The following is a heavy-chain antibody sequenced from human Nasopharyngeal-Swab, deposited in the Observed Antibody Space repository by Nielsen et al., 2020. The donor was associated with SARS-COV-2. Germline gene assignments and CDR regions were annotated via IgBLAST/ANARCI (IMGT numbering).Heavy chain of an antibody. CDR2: IIPIFGTA. V-gene: IGHV1-69*06. D-gene: IGHD3-3*01. Sequence: SVKVSCKASGGTFSSYAISWVRQAPGQGLEWMGGIIPIFGTAKYAQKFQGRVTITADKSTSTAYMELSSLRSEDTAVYYCARSLGPGIFGVVTGANYYGMDVWGQGTTVTVSS. J-gene: IGHJ6*02. CDR1: GGTFSSYA. CDR3: ARSLGPGIFGVVTGANYYGMDV.